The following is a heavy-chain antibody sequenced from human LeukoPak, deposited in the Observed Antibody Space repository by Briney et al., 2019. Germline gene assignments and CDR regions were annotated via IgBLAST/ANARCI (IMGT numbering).Heavy chain of an antibody. D-gene: IGHD6-13*01. V-gene: IGHV4-39*01. CDR2: FYSSGSS. Sequence: SETLSLTCTVSGGSISSSNYYWGWIRQPPGKGLEWIGSFYSSGSSDYNPSLESRVTISVDTSKNQLSLKLSSVTAADTAVYYCARTADIAAAGTGVFDYWGQGTLVTVSS. CDR3: ARTADIAAAGTGVFDY. J-gene: IGHJ4*02. CDR1: GGSISSSNYY.